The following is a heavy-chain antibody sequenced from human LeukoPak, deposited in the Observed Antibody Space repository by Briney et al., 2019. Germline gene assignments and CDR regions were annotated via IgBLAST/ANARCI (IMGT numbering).Heavy chain of an antibody. V-gene: IGHV3-23*01. D-gene: IGHD3-10*01. CDR2: ISGSSANK. J-gene: IGHJ3*02. CDR3: AKDLEVASGGYEPFDI. CDR1: GFTFSSYE. Sequence: GGSLRLSCAASGFTFSSYEMNWVRLAPGKGLQWVSFISGSSANKRYAESVKGRVSISRDNFKNMLYLQMDSLREEDTAVYYCAKDLEVASGGYEPFDIWGQGTMVTVSS.